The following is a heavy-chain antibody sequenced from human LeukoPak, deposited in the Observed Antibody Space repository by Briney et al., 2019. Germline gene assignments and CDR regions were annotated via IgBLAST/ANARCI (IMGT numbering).Heavy chain of an antibody. CDR2: IYKSGST. V-gene: IGHV4-59*08. CDR1: GGSISGNA. D-gene: IGHD2-21*01. CDR3: ARHLADCGGECYIPNYFYGMDV. Sequence: PSETLSLTCTVSGGSISGNAWSWIRQTPEKGLEWIGYIYKSGSTKYNPSLKGRVTISPDTSKNQFSLKLRSVAAADTAVYYCARHLADCGGECYIPNYFYGMDVWGQGTAVTVSS. J-gene: IGHJ6*02.